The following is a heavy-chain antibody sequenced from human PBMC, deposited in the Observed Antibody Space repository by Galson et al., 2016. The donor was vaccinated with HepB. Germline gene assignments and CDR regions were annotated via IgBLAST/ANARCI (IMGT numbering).Heavy chain of an antibody. CDR1: GFTFDDYT. Sequence: SLRLSCAASGFTFDDYTMHWVRQAPGKGLEWVSLISWDGGGTYYADSVKGRFTISRDKSKNCLYLQMNSLKIEDTAFYYCAEDTQMEYCYSGSCYYYYGMDVWGQGTTVTVS. CDR3: AEDTQMEYCYSGSCYYYYGMDV. V-gene: IGHV3-43*01. CDR2: ISWDGGGT. J-gene: IGHJ6*02. D-gene: IGHD2/OR15-2a*01.